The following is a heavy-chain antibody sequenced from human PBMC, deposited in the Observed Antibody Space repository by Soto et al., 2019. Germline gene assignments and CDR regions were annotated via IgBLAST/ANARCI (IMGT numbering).Heavy chain of an antibody. CDR3: ATIVRAAPTFGLDY. CDR2: FDPEDGET. Sequence: QVQLVQSGAEVKKPGASVKVSCKVSGYTLTELSMHWVRQAPGKGLEWMGGFDPEDGETIYAQKFQGRVTMTEHTSTDTAYMELSSLRSEDTAVYYCATIVRAAPTFGLDYWGQGTLVTVSS. CDR1: GYTLTELS. V-gene: IGHV1-24*01. J-gene: IGHJ4*02. D-gene: IGHD3-16*01.